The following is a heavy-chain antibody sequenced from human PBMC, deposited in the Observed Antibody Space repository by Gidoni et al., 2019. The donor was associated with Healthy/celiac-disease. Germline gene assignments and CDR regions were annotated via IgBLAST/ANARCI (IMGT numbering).Heavy chain of an antibody. D-gene: IGHD6-19*01. J-gene: IGHJ4*02. CDR3: AKVGGVAVAGAFDY. Sequence: QVQLVESGGGVVQPGRSLRLSCAASGFTFSSYGMHWVSQAPGKGLEWVAVISYDGSNKYYADSVKGRFTISRDNSKNTLYLQMNSLRAEDTAVYYCAKVGGVAVAGAFDYWGQGTLVTVSS. CDR1: GFTFSSYG. CDR2: ISYDGSNK. V-gene: IGHV3-30*18.